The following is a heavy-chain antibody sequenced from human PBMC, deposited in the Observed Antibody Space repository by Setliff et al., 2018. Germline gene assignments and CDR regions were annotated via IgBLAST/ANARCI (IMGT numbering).Heavy chain of an antibody. D-gene: IGHD3-16*01. J-gene: IGHJ3*02. CDR3: ARPHGGDYAFDI. V-gene: IGHV4-38-2*01. CDR2: IFYRGTT. CDR1: GYSISSDYY. Sequence: PSETLSLTCDVSGYSISSDYYWGWIRQPPGRGLEWIGTIFYRGTTYYNLSLKSPVTISLDASKNQFSLTLTSVTAADTAIYYCARPHGGDYAFDIWGQGRMVTVS.